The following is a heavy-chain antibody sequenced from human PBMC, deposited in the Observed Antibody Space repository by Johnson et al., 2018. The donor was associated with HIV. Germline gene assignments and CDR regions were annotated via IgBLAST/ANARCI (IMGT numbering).Heavy chain of an antibody. CDR1: GFTLSNYA. J-gene: IGHJ3*02. Sequence: QVQLVESGGGVVQPGRSLRLSCAASGFTLSNYAMHWVRQAPGKGLEWVAVISYDGSNKYYADSVKGRFTISRDNSKNTLYLQMNSLRAEDTALYYCAKAGDSSGRDAFDIWGQGTMVTVSS. CDR2: ISYDGSNK. D-gene: IGHD3-22*01. V-gene: IGHV3-30*04. CDR3: AKAGDSSGRDAFDI.